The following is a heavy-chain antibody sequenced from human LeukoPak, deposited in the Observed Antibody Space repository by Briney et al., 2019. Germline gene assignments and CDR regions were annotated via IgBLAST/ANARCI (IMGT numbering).Heavy chain of an antibody. CDR1: GGTFSSYA. CDR2: IIPIFGIA. CDR3: ASDCVSQDIVVVPAAMCWFDP. J-gene: IGHJ5*02. Sequence: SVTVSCTASGGTFSSYAISWVRQAPGQGLEWMGRIIPIFGIANYSQKFQGRVTITADKSTSTAYMELSSLRSEDTAVYYCASDCVSQDIVVVPAAMCWFDPWGQGTLVTVSS. V-gene: IGHV1-69*04. D-gene: IGHD2-2*01.